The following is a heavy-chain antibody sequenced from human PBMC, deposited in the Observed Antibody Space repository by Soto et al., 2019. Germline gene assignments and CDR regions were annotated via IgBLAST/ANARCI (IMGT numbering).Heavy chain of an antibody. D-gene: IGHD3-22*01. Sequence: PGGSLRLSCAASGFTFSSYGMHWVRQAPGKGLEWVAVIWYDGSDKYYADSVKGRFTISRDNSKNTLYLQMNSLRAEDTAMYYCARVLYESTSYYDFDHWGRGTLVTVSS. V-gene: IGHV3-33*08. CDR3: ARVLYESTSYYDFDH. CDR1: GFTFSSYG. J-gene: IGHJ4*02. CDR2: IWYDGSDK.